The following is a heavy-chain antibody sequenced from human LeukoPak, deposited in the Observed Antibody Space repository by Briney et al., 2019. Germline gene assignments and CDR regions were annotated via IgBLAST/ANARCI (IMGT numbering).Heavy chain of an antibody. CDR1: GFTFSNYA. V-gene: IGHV3-30*14. CDR3: ARDYYDGSAYYSYYEY. D-gene: IGHD3-22*01. J-gene: IGHJ4*02. CDR2: ISYDGSNE. Sequence: GGSLRLSCAASGFTFSNYAMHWVRQAPGKGLKWVAVISYDGSNEYYADSVKGRFTISRDNSKNTLSLQMNSLRAEDTAVYYCARDYYDGSAYYSYYEYWGQGTLVTVSS.